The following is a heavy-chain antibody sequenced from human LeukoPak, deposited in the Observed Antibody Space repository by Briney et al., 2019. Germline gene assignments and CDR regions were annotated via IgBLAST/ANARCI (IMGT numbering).Heavy chain of an antibody. CDR2: ISYDGSNK. J-gene: IGHJ4*02. CDR3: ARDGVESGWFGELSY. CDR1: GFTFSSYA. V-gene: IGHV3-30-3*01. Sequence: GGSLRLSCAASGFTFSSYAMHWVRQAPGKGLEWVAVISYDGSNKYYADSVKGRFTISRDNSKNTLYLQMNSLRAEDTAVYYCARDGVESGWFGELSYWGQGTLVTVSS. D-gene: IGHD3-10*01.